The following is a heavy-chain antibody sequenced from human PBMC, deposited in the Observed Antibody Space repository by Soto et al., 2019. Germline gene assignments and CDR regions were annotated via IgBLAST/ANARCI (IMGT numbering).Heavy chain of an antibody. D-gene: IGHD5-18*01. CDR2: INAGNGNT. V-gene: IGHV1-3*01. J-gene: IGHJ6*02. Sequence: GASVKVSCKASGYTFTSYAMHWVRQAPGQRLEWMGWINAGNGNTKYSQKFQGRVTITRDTSASTAYMELSSLRSEDTAVYYCARTSGGYSYGYNPNYGMDVWGQGTTVTVSS. CDR3: ARTSGGYSYGYNPNYGMDV. CDR1: GYTFTSYA.